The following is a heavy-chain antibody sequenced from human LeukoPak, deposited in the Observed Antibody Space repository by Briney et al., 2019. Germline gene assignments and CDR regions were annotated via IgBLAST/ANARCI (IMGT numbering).Heavy chain of an antibody. CDR3: ARDSSSARSFDY. CDR2: IKPDGSEK. CDR1: GFTLSSYW. D-gene: IGHD3-10*01. V-gene: IGHV3-7*03. Sequence: PGGSLRLSCAASGFTLSSYWMSWVRQAPGKGLEWVATIKPDGSEKYYVDSVKGRFTISRDNAKNSLYLQMNSLTAADTAVYYCARDSSSARSFDYWGQGTLVTVSS. J-gene: IGHJ4*02.